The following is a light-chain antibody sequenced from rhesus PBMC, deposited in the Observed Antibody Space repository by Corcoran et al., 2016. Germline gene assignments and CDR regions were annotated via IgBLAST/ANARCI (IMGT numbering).Light chain of an antibody. CDR2: VTS. V-gene: IGKV3-42*03. CDR3: QQFNNWPLT. Sequence: IVMTQSPAILSSSPGERATPSCRASQSVSSNLAWYQQKPGQAPSLLIYVTSNRATGIPDRFSGSRSGTDFTLAIISLEPEDFAVYYCQQFNNWPLTFGGGTKVEIK. CDR1: QSVSSN. J-gene: IGKJ4*01.